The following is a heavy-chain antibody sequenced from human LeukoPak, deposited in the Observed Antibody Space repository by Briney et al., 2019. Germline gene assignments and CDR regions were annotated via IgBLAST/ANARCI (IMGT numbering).Heavy chain of an antibody. Sequence: GASVKVSCKTSGYTFSSYEINWVRQAPGRGLEWVGWMNPKTGKTAYARNLQGRVTITRDTSISTAYMDLSSLRSEDTAVYYCARIRPVTTGLKGYYFDYWGQGTLVTVSS. V-gene: IGHV1-8*01. D-gene: IGHD1-1*01. CDR1: GYTFSSYE. CDR3: ARIRPVTTGLKGYYFDY. CDR2: MNPKTGKT. J-gene: IGHJ4*02.